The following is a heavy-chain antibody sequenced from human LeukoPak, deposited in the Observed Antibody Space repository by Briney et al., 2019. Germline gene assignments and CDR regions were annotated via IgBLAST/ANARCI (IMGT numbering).Heavy chain of an antibody. CDR3: AKDPSNASRTLDI. J-gene: IGHJ3*02. CDR2: IRSDGTNK. Sequence: GASLRLSCAASGFTFSSYGMHWVRQAPGKGLEWVAFIRSDGTNKYYRDSVEGRFTVSRDNSKNTLFLQMNSLRPEDTAIYYCAKDPSNASRTLDIWGQGTLVTVSS. D-gene: IGHD3-16*01. CDR1: GFTFSSYG. V-gene: IGHV3-30*02.